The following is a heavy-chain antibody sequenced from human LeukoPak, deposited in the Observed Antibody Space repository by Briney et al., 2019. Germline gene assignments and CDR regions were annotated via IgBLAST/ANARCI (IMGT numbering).Heavy chain of an antibody. CDR2: ILGSGGST. J-gene: IGHJ4*02. D-gene: IGHD3-9*01. CDR1: GFTFSNYA. Sequence: GGSLRLSCAASGFTFSNYAMSWVRQAPGKGLEWVSAILGSGGSTYDADSVKGRFTVSRDNSKSTLYLQMNSLRAEDTALYYCAKWGDYDVLTGYYVPDYWGQGTLVTVSS. V-gene: IGHV3-23*01. CDR3: AKWGDYDVLTGYYVPDY.